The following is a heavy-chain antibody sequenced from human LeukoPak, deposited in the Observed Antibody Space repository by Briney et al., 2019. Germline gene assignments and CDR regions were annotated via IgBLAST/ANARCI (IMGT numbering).Heavy chain of an antibody. CDR2: IKQDGSEK. V-gene: IGHV3-7*01. CDR3: ASMKGSGTYSSFDF. J-gene: IGHJ4*02. Sequence: SGGSLRLSCAASGFTFSNYWMSWVRQAPGKGLEWVANIKQDGSEKYYIDSVKGRFTISRDNAKNSPYLQMNSLRVEEAAVYYCASMKGSGTYSSFDFWGQGTLVTVSS. D-gene: IGHD3-10*01. CDR1: GFTFSNYW.